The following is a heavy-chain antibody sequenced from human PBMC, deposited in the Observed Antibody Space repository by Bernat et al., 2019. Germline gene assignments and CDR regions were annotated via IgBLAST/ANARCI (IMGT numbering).Heavy chain of an antibody. V-gene: IGHV3-21*01. J-gene: IGHJ4*02. CDR2: ISTGGSSI. D-gene: IGHD4-17*01. CDR1: GFTFSSYN. Sequence: EVQLVESGGGLVKPGGSLRLSCAASGFTFSSYNMNWVRQAPGKGLEWVSSISTGGSSIYYADSVKGRFTISRDNAKNSLYLQMNSLRDEDTAVYYCARLDTVTTGGGLPRGDYWGQGTLVTVSS. CDR3: ARLDTVTTGGGLPRGDY.